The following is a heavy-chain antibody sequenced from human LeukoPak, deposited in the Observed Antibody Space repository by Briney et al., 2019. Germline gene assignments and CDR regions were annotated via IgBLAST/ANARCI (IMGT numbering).Heavy chain of an antibody. D-gene: IGHD6-6*01. Sequence: GVSLRLSCAASEFPFRNYAMSWVRQAPGKGLEWVSAITDSGGNTYHADSVKGRFTISRDNSKNTLFLQMYSLRVEDTAVYYCAKGSSSSRPYYFDYWGQGTLVTVSS. CDR1: EFPFRNYA. CDR3: AKGSSSSRPYYFDY. V-gene: IGHV3-23*01. CDR2: ITDSGGNT. J-gene: IGHJ4*02.